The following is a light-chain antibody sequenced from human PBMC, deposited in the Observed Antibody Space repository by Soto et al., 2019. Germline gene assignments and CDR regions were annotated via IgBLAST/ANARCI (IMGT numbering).Light chain of an antibody. J-gene: IGKJ3*01. CDR2: GVY. V-gene: IGKV3D-15*01. Sequence: EIVMTQSPTILSVSPGERATLSCRASQSVSSNLAWYQQKPGQAPRLLIYGVYTRAPGIPARFIGSGSGTDFALTISRLEPEDFAVYYCQQYAESPLTFGPGTKVDI. CDR1: QSVSSN. CDR3: QQYAESPLT.